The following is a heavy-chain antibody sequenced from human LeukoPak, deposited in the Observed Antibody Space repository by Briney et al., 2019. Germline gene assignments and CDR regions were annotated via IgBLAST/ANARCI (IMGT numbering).Heavy chain of an antibody. J-gene: IGHJ4*02. CDR1: GFTFSTYA. D-gene: IGHD6-19*01. Sequence: PGGSLRLSCAASGFTFSTYAITWVRQGPGKGLELVSAIRPDGDRTCYANSVRGRFTISRDNSKDTVYLQINGLRVEDTAVYYCAREQSGARGWYTVDYWGQGTLATVSS. V-gene: IGHV3-23*01. CDR2: IRPDGDRT. CDR3: AREQSGARGWYTVDY.